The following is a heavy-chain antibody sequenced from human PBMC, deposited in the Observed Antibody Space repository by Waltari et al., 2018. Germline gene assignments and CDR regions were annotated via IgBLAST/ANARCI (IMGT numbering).Heavy chain of an antibody. CDR2: AFFEVIKP. J-gene: IGHJ5*02. CDR1: GFSLSNFG. CDR3: AKDAFGNTYLDH. V-gene: IGHV3-30*18. Sequence: QVQLVESGGGVVQPGRSLRLSCAATGFSLSNFGMYWVRRGSGKGLEWVPLAFFEVIKPGYADSVRCRFTISGDNSKNTLYLDINNLRVDYTGIYYCAKDAFGNTYLDHWGQGTVVTVSS. D-gene: IGHD3-10*01.